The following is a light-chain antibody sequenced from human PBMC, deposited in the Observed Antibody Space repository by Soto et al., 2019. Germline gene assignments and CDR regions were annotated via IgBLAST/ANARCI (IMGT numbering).Light chain of an antibody. J-gene: IGLJ1*01. Sequence: QSVLTQPPSVSAAPGQKVTISCSGSTSNVGNNYVSWYQQLPGTAPKLLIFENNKRPSGIPDRFSGSKSGTSATLGITGLQTGDGADYYCGTWDTTLGAFVFGAGTRVPVL. V-gene: IGLV1-51*01. CDR2: ENN. CDR3: GTWDTTLGAFV. CDR1: TSNVGNNY.